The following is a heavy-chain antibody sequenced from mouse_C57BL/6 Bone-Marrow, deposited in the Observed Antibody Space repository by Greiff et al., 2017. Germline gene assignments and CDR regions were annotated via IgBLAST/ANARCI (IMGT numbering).Heavy chain of an antibody. J-gene: IGHJ4*01. D-gene: IGHD2-4*01. V-gene: IGHV7-3*01. CDR1: GFTFTDYY. CDR2: IRNKANGYTT. Sequence: EVQVVESGGGLVQPGGSLSLSCAASGFTFTDYYMSWVRQPPGKALEWLGFIRNKANGYTTEYSASVKGRFTISRDNSQSIHYLQLNALRAEDSANYYCARGYYDIRRGFYYAMDYWGQGTSVTVSS. CDR3: ARGYYDIRRGFYYAMDY.